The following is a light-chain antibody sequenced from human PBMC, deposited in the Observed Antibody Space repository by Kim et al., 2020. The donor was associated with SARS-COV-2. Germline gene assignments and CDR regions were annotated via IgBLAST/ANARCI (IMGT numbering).Light chain of an antibody. CDR3: QQYYNWRNT. V-gene: IGKV3-15*01. CDR2: GAS. J-gene: IGKJ2*01. CDR1: QSVSSN. Sequence: EIVMTQSPATLSVSPGERATLSCRASQSVSSNLSWYQQKPGQAPRLLIYGASNRATGIPARFSGSGSGTEFTLTISSPQSEDSAVYYCQQYYNWRNTFGQGTKLEIK.